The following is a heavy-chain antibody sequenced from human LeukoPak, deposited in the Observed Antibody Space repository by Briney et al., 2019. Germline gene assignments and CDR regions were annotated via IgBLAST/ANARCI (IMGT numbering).Heavy chain of an antibody. CDR3: ASSEGDGYSYGYYYYYGMDV. CDR1: GGTFSSYA. J-gene: IGHJ6*02. Sequence: GASVKVSCKASGGTFSSYAISWVRQAPGQGLEWMGRIIPILGIANYAQKFQGRVTITADKSTSTAYMELSSLRSEDTAVYYCASSEGDGYSYGYYYYYGMDVWGQGTTVTVSS. CDR2: IIPILGIA. V-gene: IGHV1-69*04. D-gene: IGHD5-18*01.